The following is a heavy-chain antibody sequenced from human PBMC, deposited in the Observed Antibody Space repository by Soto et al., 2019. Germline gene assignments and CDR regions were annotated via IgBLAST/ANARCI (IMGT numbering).Heavy chain of an antibody. Sequence: ASVKVSCKASGYTFTSYGISWVRQAPGQGLEWMGWISAYNGNTNYAQKLQGRVTMTTDTSTSTAYMELRSLRSDDTAVYYCARDPPRAVAGTRYYYGMDVWGQVTTVTVSS. V-gene: IGHV1-18*01. CDR2: ISAYNGNT. J-gene: IGHJ6*02. CDR3: ARDPPRAVAGTRYYYGMDV. CDR1: GYTFTSYG. D-gene: IGHD6-19*01.